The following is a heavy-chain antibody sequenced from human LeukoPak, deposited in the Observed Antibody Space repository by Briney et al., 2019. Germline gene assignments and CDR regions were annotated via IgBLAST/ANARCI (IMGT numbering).Heavy chain of an antibody. CDR1: GFTFSYVW. V-gene: IGHV3-15*04. CDR3: SEGLDY. J-gene: IGHJ4*02. CDR2: IASTADGGTT. Sequence: GGSLRLSCAASGFTFSYVWMSWVRQAPGKGLEWVARIASTADGGTTEYAAPVKGRFTISRDDSKSILYLQINSLKTEDTALYFCSEGLDYWGQGTLVTVS.